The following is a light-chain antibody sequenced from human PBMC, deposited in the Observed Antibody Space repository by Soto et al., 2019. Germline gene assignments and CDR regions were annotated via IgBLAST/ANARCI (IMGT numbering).Light chain of an antibody. CDR1: SSDVGGYNY. Sequence: QSALTQPPSASGSPGQSVTISCTGTSSDVGGYNYVSWYQQHPGKAPKVMVYDVSKRPSGVPDRFSGSKSGNTASLTVSGLQAEDEADYYCSSYAGSNNVVFGGGPKVTVL. V-gene: IGLV2-8*01. CDR2: DVS. CDR3: SSYAGSNNVV. J-gene: IGLJ2*01.